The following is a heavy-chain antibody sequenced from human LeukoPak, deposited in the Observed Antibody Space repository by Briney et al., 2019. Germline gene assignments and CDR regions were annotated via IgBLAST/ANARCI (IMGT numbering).Heavy chain of an antibody. CDR2: INNDGVST. CDR3: VRDDDRPDNGLDY. CDR1: GFTLSSYW. J-gene: IGHJ4*02. D-gene: IGHD3-22*01. Sequence: LAGGSLRLSCATSGFTLSSYWMHWVRQVPGKGLEWLSRINNDGVSTSYADSVKGRFTISRDNAKNTLYLQMNSLRAEDTAVYYCVRDDDRPDNGLDYWGQGTLVTVSS. V-gene: IGHV3-74*01.